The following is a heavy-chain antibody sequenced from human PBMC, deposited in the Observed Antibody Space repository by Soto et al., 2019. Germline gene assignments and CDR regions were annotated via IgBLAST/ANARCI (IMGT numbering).Heavy chain of an antibody. V-gene: IGHV4-31*03. D-gene: IGHD3-10*01. CDR3: ASTSPTYGYFDY. CDR2: IYYSGST. Sequence: SETLSLTCTVSGGSISSGGYYWSWIRQHPGKGLEWIGYIYYSGSTYYNPSLKSRVTISVDTSKNQFSLKLSSVTAADTAVYYCASTSPTYGYFDYWGQGTLVTV. CDR1: GGSISSGGYY. J-gene: IGHJ4*02.